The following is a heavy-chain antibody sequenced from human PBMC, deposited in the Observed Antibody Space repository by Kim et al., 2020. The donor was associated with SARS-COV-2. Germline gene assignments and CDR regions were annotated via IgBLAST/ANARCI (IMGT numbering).Heavy chain of an antibody. V-gene: IGHV3-23*01. CDR2: ISGSGGST. CDR3: AKDASHCSGGSCYGDAFDI. D-gene: IGHD2-15*01. J-gene: IGHJ3*02. Sequence: GGSLRLSCADSGFTFSSYAMSWVRQAPGKGLEWVSAISGSGGSTYYADSVKGRFTISRDNSKNTLYLQMNSLRAEDTAVYYCAKDASHCSGGSCYGDAFDIWGQGTMVTVSS. CDR1: GFTFSSYA.